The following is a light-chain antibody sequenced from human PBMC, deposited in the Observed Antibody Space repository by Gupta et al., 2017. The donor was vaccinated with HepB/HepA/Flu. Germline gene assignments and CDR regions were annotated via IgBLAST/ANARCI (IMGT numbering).Light chain of an antibody. Sequence: QAVVTQDPSLPLSPGGTVTLTCAFNTGAVTNGFFPSWFQQKPGQAPRPLIYTPNTKYSWTPARFSGSRLGGKAALTWSGVQPEDEADYYCLLFYGGAGGFGGGTKLTVL. CDR3: LLFYGGAGG. CDR1: TGAVTNGFF. CDR2: TPN. V-gene: IGLV7-43*01. J-gene: IGLJ3*02.